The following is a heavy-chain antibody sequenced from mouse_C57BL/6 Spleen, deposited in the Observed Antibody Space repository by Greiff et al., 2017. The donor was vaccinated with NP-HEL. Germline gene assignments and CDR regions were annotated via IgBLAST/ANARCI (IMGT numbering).Heavy chain of an antibody. Sequence: VQLQQSGAELVKPGASVKLSCKASGYTFTSYWMQWVKQRPGQGLEWIGEIDPSDSYTNYNQKFKGKATLTVATSSSTAYMQLSSLTSEDSAVYYCARGQLRLDYAMDYWGQGTSVTVSS. D-gene: IGHD3-2*02. CDR1: GYTFTSYW. J-gene: IGHJ4*01. CDR2: IDPSDSYT. V-gene: IGHV1-50*01. CDR3: ARGQLRLDYAMDY.